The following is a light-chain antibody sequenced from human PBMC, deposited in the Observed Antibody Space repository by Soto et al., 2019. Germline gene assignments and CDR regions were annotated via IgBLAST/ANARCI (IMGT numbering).Light chain of an antibody. J-gene: IGLJ1*01. CDR2: GVS. Sequence: QSVLTQPASMSGSPGQSITISCTGTNSDVGAYNYVSWYQQYPGKAPKLIIYGVSNRPSGVSNRFSGSKFGNTASLTISGLQSYDEADYYCNSYAGSSYVFGTGTKVTVL. CDR1: NSDVGAYNY. CDR3: NSYAGSSYV. V-gene: IGLV2-14*01.